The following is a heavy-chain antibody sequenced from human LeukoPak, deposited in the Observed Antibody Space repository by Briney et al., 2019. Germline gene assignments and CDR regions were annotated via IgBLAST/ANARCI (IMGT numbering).Heavy chain of an antibody. J-gene: IGHJ4*02. Sequence: SLRLSCATSGFTFDRYTIHWVRQAPGKGMEWVSLAGWVGGTTYYSDSVRGRFTISRDSGKNSVYLQMNSLTTDDTAFYFCAKELDTMFFDYWGQGALVTVSS. V-gene: IGHV3-43*01. CDR1: GFTFDRYT. CDR3: AKELDTMFFDY. CDR2: AGWVGGTT. D-gene: IGHD3-10*02.